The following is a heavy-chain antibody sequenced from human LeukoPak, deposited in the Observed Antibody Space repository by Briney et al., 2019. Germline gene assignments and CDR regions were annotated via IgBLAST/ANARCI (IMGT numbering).Heavy chain of an antibody. V-gene: IGHV3-30*18. CDR2: ISYDGSNK. J-gene: IGHJ5*02. Sequence: HSGRSLRLSCAASGFTFSSYGMHWVRQAPGKGLEGLAVISYDGSNKYYADSVKGRFTISRDNSKNTLYLQMNSLRAEDTAVYYCAKDQPDIVVVVAATPNWFDPWGQGTLVTVSS. CDR1: GFTFSSYG. CDR3: AKDQPDIVVVVAATPNWFDP. D-gene: IGHD2-15*01.